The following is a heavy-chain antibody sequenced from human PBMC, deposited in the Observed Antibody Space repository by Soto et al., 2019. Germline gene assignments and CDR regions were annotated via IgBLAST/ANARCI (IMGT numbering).Heavy chain of an antibody. J-gene: IGHJ6*02. CDR1: GYTFSAYY. Sequence: QVQLVQSGAEVKEPGDSVRVSCEASGYTFSAYYIHWVRPAPGQGLEWMGWINPKFGDTTYAQDFQGRVTMTRDMSISTVYMELSRLTSDDTAIYYCARNMDYYYGPGSGNGHGVWGQGTTVTVFS. CDR3: ARNMDYYYGPGSGNGHGV. D-gene: IGHD3-10*01. CDR2: INPKFGDT. V-gene: IGHV1-2*02.